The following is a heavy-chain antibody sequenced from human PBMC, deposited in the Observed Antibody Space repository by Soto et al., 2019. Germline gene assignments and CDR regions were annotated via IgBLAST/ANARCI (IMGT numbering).Heavy chain of an antibody. V-gene: IGHV3-7*03. CDR1: GFTFSSYW. D-gene: IGHD3-10*01. J-gene: IGHJ6*02. Sequence: GGSLRLSCAASGFTFSSYWMSWVRQAPGKGLEWVANIKQDGSEKYYVDSVKGRFTISRDNSKNTLYLQMNSLRAEDTAVYYCAKGPMVRGVIIYYGMDVWGQGTTVTVSS. CDR2: IKQDGSEK. CDR3: AKGPMVRGVIIYYGMDV.